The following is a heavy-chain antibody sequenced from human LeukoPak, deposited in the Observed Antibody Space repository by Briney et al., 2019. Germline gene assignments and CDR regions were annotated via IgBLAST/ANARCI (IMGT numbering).Heavy chain of an antibody. D-gene: IGHD1-26*01. V-gene: IGHV3-21*01. CDR2: ISSSSSYI. Sequence: PGGSLRLSCAASGFTFSSYSMNWVRQAPGKGLEWVSSISSSSSYIYYADSVKGRFTISRDNAKNSPYLQMNSLRAEDTAVYYCASHGRLVGATTDFDYWGQGTLVTVSS. J-gene: IGHJ4*02. CDR3: ASHGRLVGATTDFDY. CDR1: GFTFSSYS.